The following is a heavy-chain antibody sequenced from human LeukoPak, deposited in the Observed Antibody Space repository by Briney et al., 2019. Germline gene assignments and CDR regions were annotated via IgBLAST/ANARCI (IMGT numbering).Heavy chain of an antibody. CDR3: ASQGVEWELPYYYYYMDV. CDR2: IIPIFGTA. D-gene: IGHD1-26*01. J-gene: IGHJ6*03. CDR1: GGTFSSYA. V-gene: IGHV1-69*06. Sequence: SVKVSCKASGGTFSSYAISWVRQAPGQGLEWMGGIIPIFGTANYAQKLQGRVTITADKSTSTAYMELSSLRSEDTAVYYCASQGVEWELPYYYYYMDVWGKGTTVTVSS.